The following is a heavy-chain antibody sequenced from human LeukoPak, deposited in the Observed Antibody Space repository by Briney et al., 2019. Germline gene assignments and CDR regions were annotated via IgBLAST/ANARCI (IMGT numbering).Heavy chain of an antibody. CDR2: TNHSGST. CDR3: ARGRRDRYKSGYFDY. Sequence: PSQTLSLTCAVYGGSFSGYYWSWIRQPPGKGLEWIGETNHSGSTNYNPSLKSRVTISVDTSKNQFSLKLSSVTAADTAVYYCARGRRDRYKSGYFDYWDQGTLVTVSS. J-gene: IGHJ4*02. D-gene: IGHD1-14*01. CDR1: GGSFSGYY. V-gene: IGHV4-34*01.